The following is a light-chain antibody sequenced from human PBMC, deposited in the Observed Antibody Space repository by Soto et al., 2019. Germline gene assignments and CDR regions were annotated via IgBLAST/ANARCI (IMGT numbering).Light chain of an antibody. J-gene: IGLJ3*02. V-gene: IGLV2-11*01. Sequence: QSALTQPRSVSGSPGQSVTISCTGTNNDVGGYNYVSWYQQHPDKAPKLMIYDVSERPSGVPDRFSGSKSGNTASLTISGLKAEDEADYYCCSYGGRYTVWVFGGGTQLTVL. CDR3: CSYGGRYTVWV. CDR2: DVS. CDR1: NNDVGGYNY.